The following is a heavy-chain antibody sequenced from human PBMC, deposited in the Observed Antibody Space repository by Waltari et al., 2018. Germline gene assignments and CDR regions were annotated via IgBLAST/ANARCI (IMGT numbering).Heavy chain of an antibody. D-gene: IGHD2-15*01. CDR3: ARADLLGYCSGGSCFSSWFDP. CDR1: GGTFSSYA. J-gene: IGHJ5*02. Sequence: GAEVKKPGSSVKVSCKASGGTFSSYAISWVRQAPGQGLEWMGGIIPIFGTANYAQKFQGRVTITADESTSTAYMELSSLRSEDTAVYYCARADLLGYCSGGSCFSSWFDPWGQGTLVTVSS. CDR2: IIPIFGTA. V-gene: IGHV1-69*01.